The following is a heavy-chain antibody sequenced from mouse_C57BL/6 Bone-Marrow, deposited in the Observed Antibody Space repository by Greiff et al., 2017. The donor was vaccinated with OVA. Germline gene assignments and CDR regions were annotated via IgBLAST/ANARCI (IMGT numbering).Heavy chain of an antibody. CDR2: ISSGGSYT. J-gene: IGHJ2*01. V-gene: IGHV5-6*02. D-gene: IGHD1-1*01. CDR3: SRHGDYGSFFDY. CDR1: GFTFSSYG. Sequence: EVMLVESGGDLVKPGGSLKLSCAASGFTFSSYGMSWVRQTPDQRLEWVATISSGGSYTYYPDSVKGRFTLSRDNATNTLYLQRSSLKSEDTAMYYCSRHGDYGSFFDYGGQGTTLTVSS.